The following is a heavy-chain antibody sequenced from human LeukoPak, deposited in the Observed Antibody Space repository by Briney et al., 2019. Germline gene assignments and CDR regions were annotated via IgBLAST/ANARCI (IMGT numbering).Heavy chain of an antibody. J-gene: IGHJ4*02. CDR1: GFTFSSYE. CDR2: ISSSGSTI. V-gene: IGHV3-48*03. CDR3: ASAYYDYVWGSYRSFDY. Sequence: GGPLRLSCAASGFTFSSYEMNWVRQAPGKGLEWVSYISSSGSTIYYADSVKGRFTISRDNAKNSLYLQMNSLRAEDTAVYYCASAYYDYVWGSYRSFDYWGQGTLVTVSS. D-gene: IGHD3-16*02.